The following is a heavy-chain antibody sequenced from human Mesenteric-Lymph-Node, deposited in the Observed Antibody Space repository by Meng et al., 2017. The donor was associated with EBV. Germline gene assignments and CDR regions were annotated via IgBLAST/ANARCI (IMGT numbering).Heavy chain of an antibody. CDR3: ARDSNQVRGFDY. J-gene: IGHJ4*02. CDR1: GFTFSSYS. V-gene: IGHV3-21*01. D-gene: IGHD3-10*01. CDR2: IESSES. Sequence: EVQLVESGGGLVKPGGPLRLSCAAPGFTFSSYSMNWVRQAPGKGLEWVSTIESSESYYTDSVKGRFTISRDNAKNSLYLQMSSLRAEDTGVYYCARDSNQVRGFDYWGQGTLVTVYS.